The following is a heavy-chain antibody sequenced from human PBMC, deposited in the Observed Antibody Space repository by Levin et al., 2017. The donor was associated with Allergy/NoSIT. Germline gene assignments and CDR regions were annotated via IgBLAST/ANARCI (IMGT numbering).Heavy chain of an antibody. Sequence: GESLKISCQASGYTFTSYGISWVRQAPGQGLEWMGWISAYNGNTNYAQKLQGRVTMTTDTSTSTAYMELRSLRSDDTAVYYCARDAPGGLLGITGTTFALAGDYWGQGTLVTVSS. V-gene: IGHV1-18*01. J-gene: IGHJ4*02. CDR3: ARDAPGGLLGITGTTFALAGDY. CDR1: GYTFTSYG. D-gene: IGHD1-7*01. CDR2: ISAYNGNT.